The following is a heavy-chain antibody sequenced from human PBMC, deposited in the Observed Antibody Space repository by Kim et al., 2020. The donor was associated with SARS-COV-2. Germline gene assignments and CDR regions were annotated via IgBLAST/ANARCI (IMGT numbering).Heavy chain of an antibody. CDR3: ARHPWSGYLTLDY. Sequence: YYSPSLKSRVTMSVDTSKNQFSLGLSSVTAADTAVYYCARHPWSGYLTLDYWGQGTLVTVSS. D-gene: IGHD3-3*01. V-gene: IGHV4-39*01. J-gene: IGHJ4*02.